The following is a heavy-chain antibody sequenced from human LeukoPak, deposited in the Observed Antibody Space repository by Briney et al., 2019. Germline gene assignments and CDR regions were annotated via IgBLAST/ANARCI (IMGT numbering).Heavy chain of an antibody. V-gene: IGHV4-59*01. J-gene: IGHJ4*02. CDR2: IYYSGST. D-gene: IGHD6-13*01. CDR3: ARGRSSSWYNFDY. CDR1: GGSISPYY. Sequence: PSETLSLTCTVSGGSISPYYWSWIRQPPGKELEWIGYIYYSGSTNYNPSLKSRVTISVDTSKNHSSLNLTSVTAADTAVYYCARGRSSSWYNFDYWGQGALVTVSS.